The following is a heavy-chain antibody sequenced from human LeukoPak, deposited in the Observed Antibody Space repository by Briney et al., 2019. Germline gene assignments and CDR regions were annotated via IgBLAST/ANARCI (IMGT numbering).Heavy chain of an antibody. Sequence: PGGSLRLSCESSGFTFNTFSMNWVRQAPGKGLEWVASIKPDGGEKHYVDSVKGRFTISRDNAKNSLYLQMNSLRAEDTAVYYCARGWDYGMDVWGQGTTVTVSS. CDR3: ARGWDYGMDV. CDR2: IKPDGGEK. CDR1: GFTFNTFS. J-gene: IGHJ6*02. D-gene: IGHD1-26*01. V-gene: IGHV3-7*03.